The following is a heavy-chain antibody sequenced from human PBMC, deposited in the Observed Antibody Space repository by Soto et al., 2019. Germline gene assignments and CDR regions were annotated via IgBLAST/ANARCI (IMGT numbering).Heavy chain of an antibody. D-gene: IGHD2-21*02. CDR1: GFTFSSYG. J-gene: IGHJ5*02. Sequence: GGSLRLSCAASGFTFSSYGMHWVRQAPGKGLEWVAVIWYDGSNKYYADSVKGRFTISRDNSKNTLYLQMNSLRAEDTAVYYCARELAVVTAIHGKEVWFDPWGQGTLVTVSS. CDR2: IWYDGSNK. CDR3: ARELAVVTAIHGKEVWFDP. V-gene: IGHV3-33*01.